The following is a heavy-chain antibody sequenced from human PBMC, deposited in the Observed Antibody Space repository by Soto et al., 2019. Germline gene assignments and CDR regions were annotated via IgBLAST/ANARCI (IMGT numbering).Heavy chain of an antibody. CDR1: NGKGEGSTYR. Sequence: SEPMCLRCTVANGKGEGSTYRWGWIRQPPGKGLEWIGSIYNSGRTYYNPSLNSRVTVSVDTSKNQFSLKVTSVTAADTAVYYCARLNGYCISSSCHGHYAMDVWGQGTTVTVS. J-gene: IGHJ6*02. V-gene: IGHV4-39*01. CDR2: IYNSGRT. D-gene: IGHD2-2*01. CDR3: ARLNGYCISSSCHGHYAMDV.